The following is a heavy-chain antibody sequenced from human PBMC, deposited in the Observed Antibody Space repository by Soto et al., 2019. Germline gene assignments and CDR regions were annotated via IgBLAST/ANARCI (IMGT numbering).Heavy chain of an antibody. CDR1: GFNFRSYG. V-gene: IGHV3-7*05. D-gene: IGHD3-3*01. J-gene: IGHJ4*02. CDR2: IKQDGSEK. Sequence: PGGSQRLSSAAVGFNFRSYGMSWVRQAPGKGLEWVANIKQDGSEKYYVDSVKGRFTISRDNAKNSLYLQMNSLRAEDTAVYYCAREGRYLDFWSGYYPDQRGLYFDYWGQGTLVTVSS. CDR3: AREGRYLDFWSGYYPDQRGLYFDY.